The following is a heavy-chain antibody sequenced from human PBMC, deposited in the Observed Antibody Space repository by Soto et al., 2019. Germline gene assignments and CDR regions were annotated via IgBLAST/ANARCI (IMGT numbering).Heavy chain of an antibody. CDR3: ATECGRVTKPGVAISANLVGV. Sequence: EVQLVESGGALVQPGGSLRLSCAASGFTFRTYWMYWVRQAPGKGLVWVSRLDPEGGSTIYADSVKGRFTISRDNASNTRYLQVERLRAEGTALHYCATECGRVTKPGVAISANLVGVWGKGTTVSVPS. CDR2: LDPEGGST. D-gene: IGHD2-21*01. CDR1: GFTFRTYW. J-gene: IGHJ6*04. V-gene: IGHV3-74*01.